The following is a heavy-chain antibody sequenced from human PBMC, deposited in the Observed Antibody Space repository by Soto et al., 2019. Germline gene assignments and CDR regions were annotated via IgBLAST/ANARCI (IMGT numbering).Heavy chain of an antibody. CDR1: GFTFSNYA. J-gene: IGHJ4*02. D-gene: IGHD3-16*01. V-gene: IGHV3-23*01. Sequence: EVQLLESGGGLVQPGGSLRLSCAASGFTFSNYAMRWVRQAPGKGLEWVSAISGSGGTTYYTDSVKGRFTISRDNSKNTLYLQMNSLRAEDTAVYYCAKLLGGFTYFDYWGQGTLVTVSS. CDR3: AKLLGGFTYFDY. CDR2: ISGSGGTT.